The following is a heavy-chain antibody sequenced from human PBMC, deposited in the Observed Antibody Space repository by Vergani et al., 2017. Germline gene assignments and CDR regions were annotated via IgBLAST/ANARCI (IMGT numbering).Heavy chain of an antibody. V-gene: IGHV4-59*01. J-gene: IGHJ4*02. D-gene: IGHD6-13*01. CDR2: IYYSGST. CDR1: GGSISSYY. Sequence: QVQLQESGPGLVKPSETLSLTCTVSGGSISSYYWSWIRQPPGKGLEWIGYIYYSGSTNYNPSLKSRVTISVDTSKNQFSLKPSSVTAADTAVYYCARGGSSSWYCDYWGQGTLVTVSS. CDR3: ARGGSSSWYCDY.